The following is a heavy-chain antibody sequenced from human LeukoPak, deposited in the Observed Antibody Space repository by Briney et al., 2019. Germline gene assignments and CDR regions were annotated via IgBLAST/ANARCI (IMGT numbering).Heavy chain of an antibody. J-gene: IGHJ6*02. D-gene: IGHD3-22*01. CDR3: AKGASSGFVYYGMDV. V-gene: IGHV3-30*18. Sequence: GGSLRLSCAASGLTFSSYGMHWVRQAPGKGLEWVAVISYDGSNKYYADSVKGRFTISRDNSKNTLYLQMNSLRAEDTAVYYCAKGASSGFVYYGMDVWGQGTTVTVSS. CDR2: ISYDGSNK. CDR1: GLTFSSYG.